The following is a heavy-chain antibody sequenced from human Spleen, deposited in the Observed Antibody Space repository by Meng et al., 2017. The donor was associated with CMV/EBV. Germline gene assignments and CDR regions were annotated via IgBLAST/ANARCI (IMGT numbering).Heavy chain of an antibody. CDR1: GYAFIGYY. Sequence: ASVKVSCKASGYAFIGYYMHWVRQAPGQGLEWMGWINPNGGGTNYAQKFQGRVTMTRDTSINTAYVELTSLTSDDTALYYCARSHSPHGGSSYFDYWGQGPLVTVSS. D-gene: IGHD2-21*01. CDR3: ARSHSPHGGSSYFDY. CDR2: INPNGGGT. V-gene: IGHV1-2*02. J-gene: IGHJ4*02.